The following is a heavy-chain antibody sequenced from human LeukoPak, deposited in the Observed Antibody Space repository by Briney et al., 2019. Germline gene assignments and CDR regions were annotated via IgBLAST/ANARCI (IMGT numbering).Heavy chain of an antibody. CDR2: ISGSGGST. CDR3: ARKTYYYDSGSYGPFDY. J-gene: IGHJ4*02. D-gene: IGHD3-10*01. V-gene: IGHV3-23*01. CDR1: GFTFSSYV. Sequence: GGSLRLSCAASGFTFSSYVMSWARQAPGKGLEWVSAISGSGGSTYYADSVKGRFTISRDNSKNTLYLQMNSLRAEDTAVYYCARKTYYYDSGSYGPFDYWGQGTLVTVSS.